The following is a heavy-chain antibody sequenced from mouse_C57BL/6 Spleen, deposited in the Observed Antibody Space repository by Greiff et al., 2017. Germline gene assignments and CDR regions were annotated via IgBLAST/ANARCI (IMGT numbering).Heavy chain of an antibody. Sequence: VQLKQSGAELVRPGASVKLSCTASGFNIKDDYMHWVKQRPEQGLEWIGLIDPENGDTEYASKFQGKATITADTSSNTAYLQLSSLTSEDTAVYYCTIYYYGSSWYFDVWGTGTTVTVSS. CDR3: TIYYYGSSWYFDV. D-gene: IGHD1-1*01. CDR2: IDPENGDT. CDR1: GFNIKDDY. J-gene: IGHJ1*03. V-gene: IGHV14-4*01.